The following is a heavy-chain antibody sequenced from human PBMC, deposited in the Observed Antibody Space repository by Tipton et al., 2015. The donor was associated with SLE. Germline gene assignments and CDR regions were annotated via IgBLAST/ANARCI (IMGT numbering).Heavy chain of an antibody. V-gene: IGHV1-8*02. CDR1: GYPFTTYG. D-gene: IGHD2-21*01. CDR3: AREAGDGEGYYYYYGMDV. J-gene: IGHJ6*02. Sequence: QSGPEVKKPGASVKVSCKSSGYPFTTYGIGWVRQAPGQGLEWMGWMNPNSGNTGYAQKFQGRVTMTRNTSISTAYMELSSLRSEDTAVYYCAREAGDGEGYYYYYGMDVWGQGTTVTVSS. CDR2: MNPNSGNT.